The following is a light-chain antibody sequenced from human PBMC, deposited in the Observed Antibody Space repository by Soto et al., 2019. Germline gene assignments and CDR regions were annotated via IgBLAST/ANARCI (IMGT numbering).Light chain of an antibody. J-gene: IGKJ1*01. CDR1: QSVSSN. Sequence: EVVMTQSPATLSVSLGERATLSCRASQSVSSNSAWYQQKPGQAPRLLIYGASTRATGIPARFSGSGSGTEFTLTISSLQSEDFAVYYCQHYNNWPPWTFGQGTKVEI. CDR2: GAS. V-gene: IGKV3-15*01. CDR3: QHYNNWPPWT.